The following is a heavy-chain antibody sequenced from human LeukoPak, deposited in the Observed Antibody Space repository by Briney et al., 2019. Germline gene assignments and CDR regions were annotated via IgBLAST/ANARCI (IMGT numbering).Heavy chain of an antibody. Sequence: SQTLSLTCTVSGGSISSGDYFWSWFRQPAGKGLEWIGRIHASGTTNYNPSLKSRVSMSIDVSKNQFSPKLSSVTAADTAVYYCARDRQWLTYYYYGMDVWGQGTTVTVSS. CDR3: ARDRQWLTYYYYGMDV. CDR2: IHASGTT. D-gene: IGHD6-19*01. CDR1: GGSISSGDYF. V-gene: IGHV4-61*02. J-gene: IGHJ6*02.